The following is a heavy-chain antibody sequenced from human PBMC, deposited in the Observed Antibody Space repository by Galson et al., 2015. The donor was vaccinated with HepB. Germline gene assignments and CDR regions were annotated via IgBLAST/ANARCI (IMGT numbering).Heavy chain of an antibody. CDR3: ARRGGSRLTATFDY. J-gene: IGHJ4*02. V-gene: IGHV4-34*01. Sequence: LSLTCGVFGGSFSDLYWTWIRQSPGKGLEWIGEINHIGGTNYNPSLKSRVTLSVDTSRKRFSLKLRSLSAADTAVYFCARRGGSRLTATFDYWGQGVLVTVSS. CDR1: GGSFSDLY. CDR2: INHIGGT. D-gene: IGHD2-15*01.